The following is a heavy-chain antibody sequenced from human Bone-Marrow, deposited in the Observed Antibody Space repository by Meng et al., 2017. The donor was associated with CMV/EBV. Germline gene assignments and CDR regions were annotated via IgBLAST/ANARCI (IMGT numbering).Heavy chain of an antibody. D-gene: IGHD6-13*01. CDR3: ARDKVAAAGYYFDY. V-gene: IGHV3-23*01. CDR1: GLTFSTYA. J-gene: IGHJ4*02. CDR2: ISGSGSST. Sequence: GESLKISCAVSGLTFSTYAINWVRQAPGKGLQCVSVISGSGSSTYYTDSVKGRFTVSRDNSKNTVYLQMNSLRAEDTAVYYCARDKVAAAGYYFDYWGQGTLVTVSS.